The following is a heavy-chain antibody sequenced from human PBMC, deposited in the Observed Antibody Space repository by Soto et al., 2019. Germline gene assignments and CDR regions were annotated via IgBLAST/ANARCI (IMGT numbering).Heavy chain of an antibody. CDR3: AKLNFYCSSTSCYMEGYYFDY. Sequence: GGSLRLSCAASGFTFSSYAMSWVRQAPGKGLEWVSAISGSGGSTYYADSVKGRFTISRDNSKNTLYLQMNSLRAEDTAVYYCAKLNFYCSSTSCYMEGYYFDYWGQGTLVTVSS. J-gene: IGHJ4*02. D-gene: IGHD2-2*02. CDR2: ISGSGGST. CDR1: GFTFSSYA. V-gene: IGHV3-23*01.